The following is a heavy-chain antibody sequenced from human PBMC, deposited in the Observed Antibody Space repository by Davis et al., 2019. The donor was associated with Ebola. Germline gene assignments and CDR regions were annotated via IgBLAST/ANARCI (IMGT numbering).Heavy chain of an antibody. CDR2: INTYNGNT. J-gene: IGHJ4*02. Sequence: AASVKVSCKASGYTFTSYGISWVRQAPGQGLEWMGWINTYNGNTNYAQRLQGRVTMTTDTSTSTTYMELRSLRSDDTAVYYCARDQGFWSGYYDYWGQGTLVTVSS. CDR3: ARDQGFWSGYYDY. CDR1: GYTFTSYG. D-gene: IGHD3-3*01. V-gene: IGHV1-18*04.